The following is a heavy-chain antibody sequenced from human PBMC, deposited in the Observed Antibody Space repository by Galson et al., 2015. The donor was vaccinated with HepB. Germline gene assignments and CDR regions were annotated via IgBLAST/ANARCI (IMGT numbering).Heavy chain of an antibody. V-gene: IGHV4-39*01. J-gene: IGHJ5*02. D-gene: IGHD5-18*01. Sequence: ETLSLTCTVSGGSISSSSYYWGWIRQPPGKGLEWIGSIYYSGSTHYNPSLKSRVTISVDTSKNQFSLKLSSVTAADAAVYYCARQRIQLWGNWFDPWGQGTLVTVSS. CDR1: GGSISSSSYY. CDR3: ARQRIQLWGNWFDP. CDR2: IYYSGST.